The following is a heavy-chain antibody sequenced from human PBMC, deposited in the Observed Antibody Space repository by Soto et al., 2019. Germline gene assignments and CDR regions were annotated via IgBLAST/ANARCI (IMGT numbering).Heavy chain of an antibody. J-gene: IGHJ4*02. CDR2: FDPEDGET. D-gene: IGHD3-22*01. CDR1: GGIFGSYV. V-gene: IGHV1-24*01. Sequence: ASVKVSFKASGGIFGSYVFNWVRQAPGKGLEWMGGFDPEDGETIYAQKFQGRVTMTEDTSTDTAYMELSSLRSEDTAVYYCATTPPTPNYYDSSGYYYYWGQGTLVTVSS. CDR3: ATTPPTPNYYDSSGYYYY.